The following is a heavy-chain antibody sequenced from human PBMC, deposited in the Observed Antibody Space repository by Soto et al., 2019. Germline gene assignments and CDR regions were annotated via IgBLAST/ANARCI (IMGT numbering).Heavy chain of an antibody. Sequence: SQTMSLTCSVSAVTMSFGSYCWNWIRQSPWNGLEWLGYISHLETTYYNPSFRSRLSLSIARTRNPFFLALSSMTAPVKAVYYCVRGGGYDSFDCLGQGIQVTVSS. J-gene: IGHJ4*02. D-gene: IGHD2-15*01. CDR3: VRGGGYDSFDC. CDR1: AVTMSFGSYC. V-gene: IGHV4-30-2*06. CDR2: ISHLETT.